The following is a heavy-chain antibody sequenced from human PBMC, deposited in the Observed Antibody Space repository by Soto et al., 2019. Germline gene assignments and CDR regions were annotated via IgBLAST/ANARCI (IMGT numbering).Heavy chain of an antibody. D-gene: IGHD3-3*01. Sequence: QVQLHQWGAGLLKPSETLSLTCAVYGGSFSGYYWIWIRQPPGKGLEWIGEINHSGSTNYNPSLKSRVTISLDTSKHQSSLKLTSVTAADTAVYYCARRPAHYDFWRDYYGYYYYMDVWGKGTTVTVSS. CDR2: INHSGST. CDR1: GGSFSGYY. V-gene: IGHV4-34*01. CDR3: ARRPAHYDFWRDYYGYYYYMDV. J-gene: IGHJ6*03.